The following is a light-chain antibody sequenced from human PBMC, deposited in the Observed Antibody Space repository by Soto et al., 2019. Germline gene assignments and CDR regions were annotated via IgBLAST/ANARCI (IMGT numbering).Light chain of an antibody. Sequence: PGERATLSCRASPSVTNYLAWYQQKPGQPPRLLIYGAFNRAAGIPARFSGSGSGTDFTLTISSLEPEDSAVYYCQQRNIWPPVTFGQGTDWRL. CDR2: GAF. CDR1: PSVTNY. J-gene: IGKJ5*01. CDR3: QQRNIWPPVT. V-gene: IGKV3-11*01.